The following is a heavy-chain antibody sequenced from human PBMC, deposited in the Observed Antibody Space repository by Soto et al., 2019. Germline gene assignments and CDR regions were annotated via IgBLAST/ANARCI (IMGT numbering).Heavy chain of an antibody. CDR1: GYTFTGYY. CDR2: INPNSGGT. J-gene: IGHJ5*02. Sequence: GASVKVSCKASGYTFTGYYMHWVRQAPGQGLEWMGWINPNSGGTNYAQKFQGRVTMTRDTSISTAYMELSRLRSDDTAVYYCATLNIPPSKRYNWFDPWGQGTLVTVSS. CDR3: ATLNIPPSKRYNWFDP. V-gene: IGHV1-2*02.